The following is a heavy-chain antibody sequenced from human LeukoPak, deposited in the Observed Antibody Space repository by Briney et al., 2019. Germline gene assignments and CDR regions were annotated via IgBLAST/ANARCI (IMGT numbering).Heavy chain of an antibody. D-gene: IGHD3-22*01. CDR3: ARGRDYYDSSGYYYFDY. CDR2: IYYSGST. J-gene: IGHJ4*02. CDR1: GGSINSGDYY. Sequence: PSETLSLTCTVSGGSINSGDYYWSWIRQHPGKGLEWIGYIYYSGSTYYNPSLKSRVTISVDTSKNQFSLKLSSVTAADTAVYYCARGRDYYDSSGYYYFDYWGQGTLVTVSS. V-gene: IGHV4-31*03.